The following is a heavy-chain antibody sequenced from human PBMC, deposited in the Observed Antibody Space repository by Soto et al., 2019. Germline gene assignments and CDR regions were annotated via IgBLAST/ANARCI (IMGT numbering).Heavy chain of an antibody. Sequence: ASVKVSCKTSGYTFTTYGITWVRQAPGQGLEWMGWISTYNGNTKNAQKVQGRVTMTTDTSTSTAHMELRSLRSDDTAVYYCARDFVRGLIIRYDYWGQGALVTVSS. CDR1: GYTFTTYG. CDR3: ARDFVRGLIIRYDY. J-gene: IGHJ4*02. D-gene: IGHD3-10*01. V-gene: IGHV1-18*01. CDR2: ISTYNGNT.